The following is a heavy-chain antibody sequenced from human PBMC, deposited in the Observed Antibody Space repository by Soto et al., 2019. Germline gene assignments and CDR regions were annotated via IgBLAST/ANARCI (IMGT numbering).Heavy chain of an antibody. CDR2: IWYDGSNK. CDR3: ARDSGYSSCMDV. V-gene: IGHV3-33*01. D-gene: IGHD6-13*01. Sequence: GGSLRLSCAASGFTFSSYGMHWVRQAPGKGLEWVAVIWYDGSNKYYADSVKGRFTISRDNSKNTLYLQMNSLRAEDTAVYYCARDSGYSSCMDVWGQGTTVTVSS. CDR1: GFTFSSYG. J-gene: IGHJ6*02.